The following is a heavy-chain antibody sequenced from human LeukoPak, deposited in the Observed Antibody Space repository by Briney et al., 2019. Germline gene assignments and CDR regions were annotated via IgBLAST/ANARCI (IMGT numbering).Heavy chain of an antibody. CDR1: GFTFSYYG. J-gene: IGHJ4*02. CDR2: ISYDGNNK. CDR3: AKDSSGSRFGGDSK. D-gene: IGHD3-10*01. Sequence: GGSLRLSCAASGFTFSYYGLHWVRQAPGKGLEWVALISYDGNNKDYADSVKGRFTISRDNSKNTLYLQMNSLRAEDTAVYFCAKDSSGSRFGGDSKWGQGTLVTVSS. V-gene: IGHV3-30*18.